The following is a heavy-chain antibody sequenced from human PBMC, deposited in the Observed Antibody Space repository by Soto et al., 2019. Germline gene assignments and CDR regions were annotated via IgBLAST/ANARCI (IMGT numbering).Heavy chain of an antibody. D-gene: IGHD6-13*01. CDR3: ARDAAAGLKDY. Sequence: ASVKVSCETCGYRFTKFGLSWVRQAPGQGLEWMGWISAYNGNTNYAQNFQGRVTMTTDTSTSTAYMELRSLRSDDTAVYYCARDAAAGLKDYWGQGTLVTVSS. CDR1: GYRFTKFG. CDR2: ISAYNGNT. V-gene: IGHV1-18*01. J-gene: IGHJ4*02.